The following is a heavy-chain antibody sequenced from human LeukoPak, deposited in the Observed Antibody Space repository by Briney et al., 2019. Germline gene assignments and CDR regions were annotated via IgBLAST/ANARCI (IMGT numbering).Heavy chain of an antibody. CDR1: GDSISSYY. CDR3: ARGTRDMTTIFDY. CDR2: IYTNGNT. V-gene: IGHV4-4*07. Sequence: SETLSVNPSDPGDSISSYYWNRIRQPAGKGLEWIGRIYTNGNTNYNPSLKTRVTVSVDPSRNQFSLKLSSVTAADTAVYYCARGTRDMTTIFDYWGQGTLVTVSS. J-gene: IGHJ4*02. D-gene: IGHD5-24*01.